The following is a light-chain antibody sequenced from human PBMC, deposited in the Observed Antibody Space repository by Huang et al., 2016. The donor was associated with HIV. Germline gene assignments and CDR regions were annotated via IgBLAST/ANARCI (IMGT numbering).Light chain of an antibody. CDR2: AAS. J-gene: IGKJ1*01. Sequence: EIVMTQSPATLSVSPGERATLSCRASPRGSSNLAWYQQKPGQAPRLLIYAASTRATGIPARFSCSGSGTEFTLTISSLQSEDFAVYYCQQYNNWPRTFGQGTKVEIK. CDR1: PRGSSN. V-gene: IGKV3-15*01. CDR3: QQYNNWPRT.